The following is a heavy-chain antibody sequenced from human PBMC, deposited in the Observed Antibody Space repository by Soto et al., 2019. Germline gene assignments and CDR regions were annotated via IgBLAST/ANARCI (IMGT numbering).Heavy chain of an antibody. Sequence: QVQLQESGPGLVKPSETLSLTCTVSGGSISSYYWSWIRQPPGKGLEWIGYIYYSGSTNYNPSLTSRVTISVDTSKNQFSLKLSSVTAADTAVYYCAREHGSGWQYYFDYWGQGTLVTVSS. CDR2: IYYSGST. CDR1: GGSISSYY. CDR3: AREHGSGWQYYFDY. D-gene: IGHD6-19*01. V-gene: IGHV4-59*01. J-gene: IGHJ4*02.